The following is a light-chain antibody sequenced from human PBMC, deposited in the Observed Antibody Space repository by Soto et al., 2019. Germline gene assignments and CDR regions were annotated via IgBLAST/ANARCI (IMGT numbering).Light chain of an antibody. J-gene: IGKJ1*01. CDR2: DTS. Sequence: DIVVTQSPATLSASPGERVTLSCRASQFVSSRLAWYQRRPGQVPRLLIYDTSTRAPGISARFTGSGSGTDFTLTINRVEPEDFAVYFCQQYAGSPRTFGQGTKVDIK. V-gene: IGKV3-20*01. CDR1: QFVSSR. CDR3: QQYAGSPRT.